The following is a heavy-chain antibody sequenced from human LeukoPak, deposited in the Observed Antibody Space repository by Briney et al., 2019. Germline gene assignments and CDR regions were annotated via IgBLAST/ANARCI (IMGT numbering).Heavy chain of an antibody. D-gene: IGHD3-10*02. CDR1: GFTFSGSA. Sequence: PGGSLRLSCAASGFTFSGSAMHWVRQASGKGLEWVGHIRSEANTYATTYAASLKGRFTISRDDSKNTAYLQMDSLRAEDTAVYYCAELGITMIGGVWGKGTTVTISS. V-gene: IGHV3-73*01. CDR3: AELGITMIGGV. CDR2: IRSEANTYAT. J-gene: IGHJ6*04.